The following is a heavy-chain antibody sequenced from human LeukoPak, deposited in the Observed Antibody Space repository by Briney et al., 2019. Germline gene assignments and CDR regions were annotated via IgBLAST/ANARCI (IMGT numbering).Heavy chain of an antibody. CDR1: GGTFSSYA. Sequence: ASVKVSCKASGGTFSSYAISWVRQAPGQGLEWMGWISAYNGNTNYAQKLQGRVTMTTDTSTSTAYMELRSLRSDDTAVYYCARDILTGYYKGVDYWGQGTLVTVSS. V-gene: IGHV1-18*01. J-gene: IGHJ4*02. CDR3: ARDILTGYYKGVDY. D-gene: IGHD3-9*01. CDR2: ISAYNGNT.